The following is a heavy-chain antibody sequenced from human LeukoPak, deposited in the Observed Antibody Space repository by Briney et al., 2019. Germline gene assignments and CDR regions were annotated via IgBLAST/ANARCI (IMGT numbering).Heavy chain of an antibody. J-gene: IGHJ4*02. Sequence: PGGSLRLSCAASGFTFSDYYMSWIRQAPGKGLEWVSYISSSGSTIYYAGSVKGRFTISRDNAKNSLYLQMNSLRAEDTAVYYCARDSYYDSSGYPIDYWGQGTLVTVSS. V-gene: IGHV3-11*01. CDR3: ARDSYYDSSGYPIDY. D-gene: IGHD3-22*01. CDR1: GFTFSDYY. CDR2: ISSSGSTI.